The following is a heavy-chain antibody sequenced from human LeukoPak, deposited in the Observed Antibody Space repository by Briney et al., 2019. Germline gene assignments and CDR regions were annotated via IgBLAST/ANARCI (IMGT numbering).Heavy chain of an antibody. D-gene: IGHD1-26*01. Sequence: GGSLRLSCAASGFTFSNYSMNWVRQAPGKGLEWVSSISSSSSCMYDSDSAKGRFTISRDNAKNSLYLLMNSLRAEDTAVYYCARDCERSYFPSGLPHSGYMDVWGKGTTVIVSS. CDR3: ARDCERSYFPSGLPHSGYMDV. V-gene: IGHV3-21*01. CDR1: GFTFSNYS. CDR2: ISSSSSCM. J-gene: IGHJ6*03.